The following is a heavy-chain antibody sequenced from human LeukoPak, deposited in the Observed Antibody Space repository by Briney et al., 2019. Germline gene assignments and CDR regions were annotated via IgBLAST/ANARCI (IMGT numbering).Heavy chain of an antibody. CDR2: IIPIFHTS. J-gene: IGHJ4*02. V-gene: IGHV1-69*13. Sequence: SVKVSCKASGGTFSSYAISWVRQAPGQGLEWMGGIIPIFHTSYYPQKFQGRVTITADESTSTVYMDLSSLRSEDTALYYCAKMSGSYFVRIDYWGQGTLVTVSS. CDR1: GGTFSSYA. D-gene: IGHD3-10*01. CDR3: AKMSGSYFVRIDY.